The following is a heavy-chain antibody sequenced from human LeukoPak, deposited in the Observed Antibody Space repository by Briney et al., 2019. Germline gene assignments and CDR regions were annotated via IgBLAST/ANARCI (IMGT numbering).Heavy chain of an antibody. CDR1: GGSISSYY. CDR2: IYYSGST. J-gene: IGHJ4*02. V-gene: IGHV4-59*01. CDR3: ARDHYYDSSGPDY. Sequence: PSETLSLTCTVSGGSISSYYWSWIRQPPGKGLEWIGYIYYSGSTNYNPSLKSRVTISVDTSKNQFSLKLSSVTAADTAVYYCARDHYYDSSGPDYWGQGTLVTVSS. D-gene: IGHD3-22*01.